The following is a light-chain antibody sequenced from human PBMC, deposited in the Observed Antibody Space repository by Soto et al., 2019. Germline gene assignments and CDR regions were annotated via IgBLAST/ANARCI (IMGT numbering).Light chain of an antibody. Sequence: QSVLTQSPSASGTPGQRVCISCYGSTSNIGTNTVSWSQHVPGTAPKLLIYSNDQRPSAVPGRFSGSKSGTSASLAISGLLSEDEADYYCATWDDCLNVVFGGGTKLTVL. CDR2: SND. CDR3: ATWDDCLNVV. J-gene: IGLJ2*01. CDR1: TSNIGTNT. V-gene: IGLV1-44*01.